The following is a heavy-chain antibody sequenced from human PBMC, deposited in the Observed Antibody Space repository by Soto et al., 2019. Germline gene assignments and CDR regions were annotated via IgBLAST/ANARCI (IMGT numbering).Heavy chain of an antibody. CDR2: IKSNADGGAT. CDR3: TTAPFSFITLPGTSFLIGMDV. J-gene: IGHJ6*02. Sequence: GGSLRLSCAASGFTLTKASMSWVRQAPGKGLEWVGHIKSNADGGATDYAAPVKGRFTVSRDDSRNTLYLQLNSLKTEDTAVYYCTTAPFSFITLPGTSFLIGMDVWGQGTTVTVSS. V-gene: IGHV3-15*01. D-gene: IGHD3-10*01. CDR1: GFTLTKAS.